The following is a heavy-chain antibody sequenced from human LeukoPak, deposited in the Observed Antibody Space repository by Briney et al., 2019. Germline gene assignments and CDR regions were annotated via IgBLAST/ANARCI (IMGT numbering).Heavy chain of an antibody. V-gene: IGHV3-23*01. CDR2: ISDSGDIT. J-gene: IGHJ4*02. CDR1: GFTFSSYA. Sequence: GGSLRLSCAASGFTFSSYAMSWVRQAPRKGLEWVSAISDSGDITHYADSVKGRFTISRDNPKNTLYLQINSLRAVDTALYYCAKHRVVREVIPDYYFDHWGQGTLVTVSS. D-gene: IGHD3-10*01. CDR3: AKHRVVREVIPDYYFDH.